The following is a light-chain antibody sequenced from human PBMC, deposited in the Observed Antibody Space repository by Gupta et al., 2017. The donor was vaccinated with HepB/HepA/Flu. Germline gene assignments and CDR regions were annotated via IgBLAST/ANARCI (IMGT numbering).Light chain of an antibody. Sequence: QSALTQPRSVSGSPGQSVTISCTGTRSDIGAYKYVSWYQVHPGIPPKLLIYDVSDRPSGVPDRFSGSKSDNTASLIISGLQPDDEADYYCCSFAGGYTFVFGSGTKVTVL. CDR2: DVS. CDR1: RSDIGAYKY. V-gene: IGLV2-11*01. CDR3: CSFAGGYTFV. J-gene: IGLJ1*01.